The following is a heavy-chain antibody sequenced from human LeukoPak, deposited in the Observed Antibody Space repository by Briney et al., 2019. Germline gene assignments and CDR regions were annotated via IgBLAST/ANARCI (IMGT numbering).Heavy chain of an antibody. D-gene: IGHD3-16*01. V-gene: IGHV4-31*03. CDR2: IYYSGST. J-gene: IGHJ4*02. CDR1: GGSISSGGYY. Sequence: SETLSLTCTVSGGSISSGGYYWSWIRQHPGRGLEWIGYIYYSGSTYYNPSLKSRVTISVDTSKNQFSLKLSSVTAADTAVYYCARAGGFFSPFGYWGQGTLVTVSS. CDR3: ARAGGFFSPFGY.